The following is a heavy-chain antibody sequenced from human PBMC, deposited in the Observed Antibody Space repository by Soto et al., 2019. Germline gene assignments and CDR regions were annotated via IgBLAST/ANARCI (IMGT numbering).Heavy chain of an antibody. CDR3: ARGKASQIHLPDY. V-gene: IGHV3-30-3*01. Sequence: PGGSXGLACAASGFTFSISAMHWFRQAPGKGLEWVAVISYDGSNKYYADSVKGRFTISRENSKNTLYLQMNSLRDEDTAVYYRARGKASQIHLPDYRGQGTLV. CDR1: GFTFSISA. J-gene: IGHJ4*02. CDR2: ISYDGSNK.